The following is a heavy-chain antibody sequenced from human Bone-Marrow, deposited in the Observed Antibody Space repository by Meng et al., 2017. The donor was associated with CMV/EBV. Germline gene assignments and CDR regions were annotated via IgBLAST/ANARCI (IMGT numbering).Heavy chain of an antibody. Sequence: SETLSLTCTVSGGSVSSAYDYWSWIRQPPGKGLEWIGYIYYSGSTNYNPSLKSRVTISVDTSKNQFSLKLSSVTAADTAVYYCAGSLRAFDIWGQGTMVTVSS. CDR1: GGSVSSAYDY. J-gene: IGHJ3*02. CDR3: AGSLRAFDI. D-gene: IGHD4/OR15-4a*01. CDR2: IYYSGST. V-gene: IGHV4-61*01.